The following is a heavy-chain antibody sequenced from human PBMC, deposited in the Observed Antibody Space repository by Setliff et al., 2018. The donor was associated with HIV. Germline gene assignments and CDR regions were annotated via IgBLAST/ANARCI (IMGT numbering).Heavy chain of an antibody. CDR3: AGGGGGVMHDAFDI. Sequence: GGSLRLSCTVSGFTFISSTMNWVRQAPGKGLEWVALISYDGSKKNYADSVWGRFTISRDNSKNTLHLQMSSLRVEQTALYSCAGGGGGVMHDAFDIWGQGTMVTVSS. V-gene: IGHV3-30*04. CDR1: GFTFISST. D-gene: IGHD3-16*01. CDR2: ISYDGSKK. J-gene: IGHJ3*02.